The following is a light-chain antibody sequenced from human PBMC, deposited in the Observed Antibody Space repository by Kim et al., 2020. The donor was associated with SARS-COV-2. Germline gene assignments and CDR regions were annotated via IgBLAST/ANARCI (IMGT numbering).Light chain of an antibody. CDR3: AAWDDSLSGYV. CDR1: SSNIGSNY. V-gene: IGLV1-47*02. J-gene: IGLJ1*01. Sequence: GQRVTIICSGSSSNIGSNYVYWYRQVPGTAPKLLIYSNNQRPSGVPDRFSGSKSGTSASLAISGLRSEDEADYYCAAWDDSLSGYVFGTGTKVTVL. CDR2: SNN.